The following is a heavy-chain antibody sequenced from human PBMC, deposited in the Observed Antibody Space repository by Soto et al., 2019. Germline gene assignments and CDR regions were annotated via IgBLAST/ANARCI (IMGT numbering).Heavy chain of an antibody. Sequence: PGESLKISCKGSGYSFTSYWIGWVRQMPGKGLEWMGIIYPGDSDTRYSPSFQGQVTISADKSISPAYLQWSSLKASDTAMYYCARLRNAAVADNDAFDIWGQETMVTVS. J-gene: IGHJ3*02. D-gene: IGHD6-19*01. CDR1: GYSFTSYW. CDR3: ARLRNAAVADNDAFDI. V-gene: IGHV5-51*01. CDR2: IYPGDSDT.